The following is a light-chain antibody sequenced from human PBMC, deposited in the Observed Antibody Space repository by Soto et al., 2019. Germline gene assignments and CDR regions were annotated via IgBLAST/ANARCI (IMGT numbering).Light chain of an antibody. V-gene: IGKV3-20*01. CDR1: QIVSASH. CDR2: GAS. CDR3: QHYGSSPLT. J-gene: IGKJ4*01. Sequence: VVLTQSPGTLSLSPGERATLSCRASQIVSASHLAWYQQKPGQAPRLLLYGASTRATDIPDRFSGSGSGTDFTLTISRVEPEDFAVFYCQHYGSSPLTFGGGTEVDIK.